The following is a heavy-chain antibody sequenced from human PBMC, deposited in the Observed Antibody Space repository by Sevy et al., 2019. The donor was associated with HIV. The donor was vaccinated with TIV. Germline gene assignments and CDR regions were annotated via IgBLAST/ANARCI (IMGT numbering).Heavy chain of an antibody. CDR3: ARGNRPSVTTTLLYYFYGLDV. D-gene: IGHD4-17*01. V-gene: IGHV3-30-3*01. CDR1: GFIFRNYA. CDR2: ISFDGTNK. J-gene: IGHJ6*02. Sequence: GGSLRLSCAASGFIFRNYAVHWVRQAPGKGLEWLAIISFDGTNKYYAESVKGRFTVSRDNAKNTLYLQMNSLRTVDTAIYYCARGNRPSVTTTLLYYFYGLDVWGQGTTFTVSS.